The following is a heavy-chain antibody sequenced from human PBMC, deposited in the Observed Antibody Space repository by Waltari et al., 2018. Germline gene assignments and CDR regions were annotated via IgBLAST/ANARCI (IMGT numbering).Heavy chain of an antibody. D-gene: IGHD5-18*01. V-gene: IGHV1-69*14. J-gene: IGHJ6*03. CDR2: IIPIFGTA. CDR3: ARARVDTAMAKPNYYMDV. CDR1: GGTFSSYA. Sequence: QVQLVQSGAEVKKPGSSVKVSCKASGGTFSSYAISSVRQAPGKGLEWMGGIIPIFGTANYAQKFQGRVTITADKSTSTAYMELSSLRSEDTAVYYCARARVDTAMAKPNYYMDVWGKGTTVTVSS.